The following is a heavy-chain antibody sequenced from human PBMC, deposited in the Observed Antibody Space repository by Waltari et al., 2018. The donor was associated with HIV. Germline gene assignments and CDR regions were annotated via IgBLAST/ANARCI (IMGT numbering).Heavy chain of an antibody. V-gene: IGHV5-51*03. CDR1: GTSFPNFW. CDR3: ALLGIDFNF. CDR2: IYPDDSDT. J-gene: IGHJ4*02. D-gene: IGHD1-1*01. Sequence: EGQLGQPGAGEKKPWEPLRVSCQGSGTSFPNFWIGWVRKMPVKGLVVMAIIYPDDSDTRYSPSFQGQVTISVDKSISTAYLQWSSLKASDTAMYYCALLGIDFNFWGPGTLVTVSS.